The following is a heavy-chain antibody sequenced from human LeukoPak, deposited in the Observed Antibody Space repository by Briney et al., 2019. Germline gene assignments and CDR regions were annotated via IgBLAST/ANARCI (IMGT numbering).Heavy chain of an antibody. V-gene: IGHV4-34*01. D-gene: IGHD3-3*01. CDR1: GGSFSGYY. CDR2: IYYSGST. J-gene: IGHJ5*02. CDR3: ARGLRFLEWLSWFDP. Sequence: PSETLSLTCAVYGGSFSGYYWSWIRQPPGKGLEWIGSIYYSGSTYYNPSLKSRVTISVDTSKNQFSLKLSSVTAADTAVYYCARGLRFLEWLSWFDPWGQGTLVTVSS.